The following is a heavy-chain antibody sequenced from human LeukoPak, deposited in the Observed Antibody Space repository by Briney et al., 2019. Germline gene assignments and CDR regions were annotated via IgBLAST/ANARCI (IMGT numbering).Heavy chain of an antibody. J-gene: IGHJ6*02. D-gene: IGHD6-13*01. CDR3: ARDRTYSSSWYYYYYGMDV. CDR2: INPNSGGT. Sequence: GASVKVSCKASGFTFTGYYMHWVRQAPGQGLEWMGWINPNSGGTNYAQKFQGWVTMTRDTSISTAYMELSRLRSDDTAVYYCARDRTYSSSWYYYYYGMDVWGQGTTVTVSS. V-gene: IGHV1-2*04. CDR1: GFTFTGYY.